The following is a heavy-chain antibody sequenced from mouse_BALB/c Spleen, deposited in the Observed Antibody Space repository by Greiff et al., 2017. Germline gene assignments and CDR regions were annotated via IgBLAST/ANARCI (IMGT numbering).Heavy chain of an antibody. CDR3: VRLRDYYYAMDY. Sequence: EVKLVESGGGLVQPKGSLKLSCAASGFTFNTYAMNWVRQAPGKGLEWVARIRSKSNNYATYYADSVKDRFTISRDDSQSMLYLQMNNLKTEDTAMYYCVRLRDYYYAMDYWGQGTSVTVSS. J-gene: IGHJ4*01. CDR1: GFTFNTYA. CDR2: IRSKSNNYAT. V-gene: IGHV10-1*02.